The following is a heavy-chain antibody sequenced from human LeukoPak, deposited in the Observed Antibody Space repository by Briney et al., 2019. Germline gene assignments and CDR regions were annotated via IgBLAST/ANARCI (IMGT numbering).Heavy chain of an antibody. V-gene: IGHV3-53*01. J-gene: IGHJ4*02. CDR3: ANQGGDSGYDSYYFDY. Sequence: GGSLRLSCAASGFTVSSNYMSWVRQAPGKGLEWVSVIYSGGSTYYADSVKGRFTISRDNSKNTLYLQMNSLRAEDTAVYYCANQGGDSGYDSYYFDYWGQGTLVTVSS. D-gene: IGHD5-12*01. CDR2: IYSGGST. CDR1: GFTVSSNY.